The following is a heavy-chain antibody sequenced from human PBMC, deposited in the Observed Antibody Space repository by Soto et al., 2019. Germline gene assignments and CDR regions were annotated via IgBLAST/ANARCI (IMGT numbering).Heavy chain of an antibody. CDR3: ARDAVPYNGQWDWFEP. V-gene: IGHV3-23*01. CDR2: IGGTGSDT. J-gene: IGHJ5*02. CDR1: GFTFSNYA. D-gene: IGHD3-10*01. Sequence: ELQLLESGGGLVQPGGSLRLSCAASGFTFSNYAMSWVRQAPGRGLEWVSSIGGTGSDTHYADSVRGRFTISRDNTKNSLYLQLNSLRSEDTATYFCARDAVPYNGQWDWFEPWGQGTLVSVSS.